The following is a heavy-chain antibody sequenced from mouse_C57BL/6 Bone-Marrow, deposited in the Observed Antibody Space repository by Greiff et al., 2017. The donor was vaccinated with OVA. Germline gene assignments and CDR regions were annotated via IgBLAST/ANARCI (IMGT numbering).Heavy chain of an antibody. J-gene: IGHJ2*01. CDR1: GYTFTSYW. D-gene: IGHD1-1*01. CDR2: IYPGSGST. V-gene: IGHV1-55*01. CDR3: ARGTVVATYDY. Sequence: VQLQQSGAELVKPGASVKMSCKASGYTFTSYWITWVKQRPGQGLEWIGDIYPGSGSTNYNEKFKSKATLTVDTSSSTAYMQLSSLTSEDSAVYYCARGTVVATYDYWGQGTTLTVSS.